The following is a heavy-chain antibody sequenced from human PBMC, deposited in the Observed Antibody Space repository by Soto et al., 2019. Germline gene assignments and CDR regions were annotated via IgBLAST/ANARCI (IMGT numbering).Heavy chain of an antibody. CDR2: INPSGGST. CDR3: ARDGCSSTSCQLTFDP. J-gene: IGHJ5*02. D-gene: IGHD2-2*01. Sequence: GASVKVSCKASGYTFTSYYMHWVRQAPGQGLEWMGIINPSGGSTSYAQKFQGRVTMTRDTSISTAYMELSRLRSDDTAVYYCARDGCSSTSCQLTFDPWGQGTLVTVSS. V-gene: IGHV1-46*01. CDR1: GYTFTSYY.